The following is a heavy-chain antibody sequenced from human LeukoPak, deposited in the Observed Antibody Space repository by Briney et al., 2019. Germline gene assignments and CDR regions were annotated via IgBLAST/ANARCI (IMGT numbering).Heavy chain of an antibody. Sequence: AETLSLTCCVSGGSMSRYYWSSFGQPPGKGADWTEYIYFSGSTNYNTSLKSRVTISVDTSKNQFSLNLSSVTAADTAVYYCARGDYSNYGVYYYYYMDVWGKGTTVTVSS. J-gene: IGHJ6*03. CDR2: IYFSGST. CDR3: ARGDYSNYGVYYYYYMDV. V-gene: IGHV4-59*01. CDR1: GGSMSRYY. D-gene: IGHD4-11*01.